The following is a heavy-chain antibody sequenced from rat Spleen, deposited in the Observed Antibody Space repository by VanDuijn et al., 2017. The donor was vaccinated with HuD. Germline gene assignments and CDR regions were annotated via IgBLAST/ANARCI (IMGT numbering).Heavy chain of an antibody. CDR2: ITHADDNT. CDR1: GFTFSNYD. CDR3: ARLGGLRNWFAY. D-gene: IGHD4-3*01. J-gene: IGHJ3*01. V-gene: IGHV5-25*01. Sequence: EVQLVESGGGLVQPGRSMKLSCAASGFTFSNYDMAWVRQGPGKGLEWVATITHADDNTYYPDSVKGRFTISRDNAKSTLYLQMNSLRSEDTATYFCARLGGLRNWFAYWGQGTLVTVSS.